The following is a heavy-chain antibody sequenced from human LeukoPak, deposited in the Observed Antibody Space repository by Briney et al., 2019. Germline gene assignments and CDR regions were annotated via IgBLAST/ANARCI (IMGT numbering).Heavy chain of an antibody. CDR2: IYYSGST. D-gene: IGHD3-16*01. CDR1: GGSISSYY. Sequence: SETLSLTCSVSGGSISSYYWSWIRQPPGKGLEWIGYIYYSGSTNYNPSLKSRVTISVDTSKNQFSLKLSSVTAADTAVYYCARDRDDYVWGSYVPTYYFDYWGQGTLVTVSS. J-gene: IGHJ4*02. V-gene: IGHV4-59*01. CDR3: ARDRDDYVWGSYVPTYYFDY.